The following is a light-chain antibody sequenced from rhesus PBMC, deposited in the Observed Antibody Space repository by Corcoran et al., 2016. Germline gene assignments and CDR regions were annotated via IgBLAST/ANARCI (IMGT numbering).Light chain of an antibody. CDR2: KAS. V-gene: IGKV1-22*01. J-gene: IGKJ3*01. CDR1: QRISSW. Sequence: DIQMTQSPSSLSASVGDTVTITCRASQRISSWLDWYQQKPGKAPKLLIYKASSLQSGVHSRFRGSGCGTEFTLTISSLQPEDVATYYCLQYSSSPFTFGPGTKLDIK. CDR3: LQYSSSPFT.